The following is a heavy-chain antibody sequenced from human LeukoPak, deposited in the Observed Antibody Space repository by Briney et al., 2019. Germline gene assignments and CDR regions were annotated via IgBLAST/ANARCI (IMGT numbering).Heavy chain of an antibody. CDR3: ARGRWHPSVRVDY. J-gene: IGHJ4*02. CDR2: INHSGST. CDR1: GGSFSGYY. D-gene: IGHD6-13*01. Sequence: SETLSLTCAVYGGSFSGYYWSWIRQPPGKGLEWIGEINHSGSTNYNPSLKSRVTISVDTSKNQFSLKLNSVTDADTAVYYCARGRWHPSVRVDYWGQGTLVTVSS. V-gene: IGHV4-34*01.